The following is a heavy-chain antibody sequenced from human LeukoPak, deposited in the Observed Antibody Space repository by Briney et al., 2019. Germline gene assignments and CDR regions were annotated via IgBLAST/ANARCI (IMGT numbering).Heavy chain of an antibody. CDR2: IYSGGST. V-gene: IGHV3-66*01. Sequence: GGSLRLSCAASGFTVSSNYMSWVRQAPGKGLEWVSVIYSGGSTYYADSVKGRFTISRDNSKNTLYLQMNSLRAEDTAVYHCARDYLYSSSFFFDYWGQGTLVTVSS. J-gene: IGHJ4*02. CDR3: ARDYLYSSSFFFDY. CDR1: GFTVSSNY. D-gene: IGHD6-13*01.